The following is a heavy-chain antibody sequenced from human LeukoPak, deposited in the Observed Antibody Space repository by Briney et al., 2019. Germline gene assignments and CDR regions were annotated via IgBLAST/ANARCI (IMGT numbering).Heavy chain of an antibody. CDR2: ITSSSSYI. J-gene: IGHJ4*02. D-gene: IGHD5-24*01. CDR3: ARGEEKATITGLDS. V-gene: IGHV3-21*01. Sequence: GGSLRLSCAASGFTFSNFDMHWVRQAPGKGLEWVSAITSSSSYIYYAASVKGRFTISRDNAENSLYLQMNGLRAEDTAAYFCARGEEKATITGLDSWGQGTLVTVSS. CDR1: GFTFSNFD.